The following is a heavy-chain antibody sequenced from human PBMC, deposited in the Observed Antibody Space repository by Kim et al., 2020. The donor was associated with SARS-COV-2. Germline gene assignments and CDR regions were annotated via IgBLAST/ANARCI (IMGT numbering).Heavy chain of an antibody. V-gene: IGHV3-66*01. CDR3: ASGDVAAAGIQS. CDR1: GFTVSSNY. J-gene: IGHJ4*02. D-gene: IGHD6-13*01. CDR2: IYSGGST. Sequence: GGSLRLSCAASGFTVSSNYMSWVRQAPGKGLEWVSVIYSGGSTYYADSVKGRFTISRDNSKNTLYLQMNSLRAEDTAVYYCASGDVAAAGIQSWGQGTLVTVSS.